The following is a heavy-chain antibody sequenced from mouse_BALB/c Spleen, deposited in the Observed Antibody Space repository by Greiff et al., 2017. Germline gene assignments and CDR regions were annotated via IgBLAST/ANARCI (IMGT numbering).Heavy chain of an antibody. CDR3: ARSGYRYDGAWFAY. CDR1: GYSITSDYA. D-gene: IGHD2-14*01. Sequence: DVKLQESGPGLVKPSQSLSLTCTVTGYSITSDYAWNWIRQFPGNKLEWMGYISYSGSTSYNPSLKSRISITRDTSKNQFFLQLNSVTTEDTATYYCARSGYRYDGAWFAYWGQGTLVTVSA. J-gene: IGHJ3*01. V-gene: IGHV3-2*02. CDR2: ISYSGST.